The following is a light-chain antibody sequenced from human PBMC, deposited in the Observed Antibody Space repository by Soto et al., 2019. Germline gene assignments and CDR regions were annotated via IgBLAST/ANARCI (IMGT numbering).Light chain of an antibody. J-gene: IGKJ4*01. CDR1: QSVSSN. CDR3: QQHNNWPLT. CDR2: GAS. V-gene: IGKV3-15*01. Sequence: EIVMTQSPATLSVSPGERATLSCRASQSVSSNLAWYQQKPGQAPRLLVYGASTSATGIPARFSGSGSATQFTLTISSLQSEDFAVYYCQQHNNWPLTFGGGTKVEIK.